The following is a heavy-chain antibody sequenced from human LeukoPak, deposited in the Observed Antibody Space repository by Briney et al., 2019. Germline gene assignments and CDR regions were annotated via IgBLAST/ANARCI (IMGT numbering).Heavy chain of an antibody. V-gene: IGHV1-69*05. CDR1: GGTFSSYA. CDR2: IIPIFGTA. Sequence: GSSVKVSCKASGGTFSSYAISWVRQAPGQGLEWMGGIIPIFGTANYAQKFQGRVTITTDESTSTAYMELSSLRSEDMAVYYCARGAEALYYYYYMDVWGKGTTVTVSS. CDR3: ARGAEALYYYYYMDV. J-gene: IGHJ6*03.